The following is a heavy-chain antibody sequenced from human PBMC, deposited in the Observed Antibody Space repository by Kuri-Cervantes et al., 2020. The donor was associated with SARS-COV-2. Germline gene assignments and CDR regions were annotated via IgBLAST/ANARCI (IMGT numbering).Heavy chain of an antibody. CDR3: ARGYCSSTSCYLPGANFDY. Sequence: GGSLRLSCAASGFTVSSNYMSWVRQAPGKGLEWVSVIYSGGSTYYADSVKGRFTISRDNAKNSLYLQMNSLRAEDTAVYYCARGYCSSTSCYLPGANFDYWGQGTLVTVSS. CDR1: GFTVSSNY. CDR2: IYSGGST. J-gene: IGHJ4*02. D-gene: IGHD2-2*01. V-gene: IGHV3-53*01.